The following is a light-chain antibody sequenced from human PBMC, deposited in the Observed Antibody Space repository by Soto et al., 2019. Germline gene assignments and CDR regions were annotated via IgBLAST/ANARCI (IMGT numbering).Light chain of an antibody. CDR1: QSVDNKY. J-gene: IGKJ2*03. CDR2: GTS. Sequence: VLTQSPGTLSLAPLEIATLSCMASQSVDNKYFAWYQKKAGQAPRLLIHGTSSKATGIPDRFSGSGSGTDFTLTISRLEPEDFAVYFCQQYGSSPPYSFGQGTKVDIK. CDR3: QQYGSSPPYS. V-gene: IGKV3-20*01.